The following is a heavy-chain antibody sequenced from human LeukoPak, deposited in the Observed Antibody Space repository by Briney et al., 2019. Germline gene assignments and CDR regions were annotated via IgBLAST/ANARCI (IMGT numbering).Heavy chain of an antibody. V-gene: IGHV3-11*05. J-gene: IGHJ4*02. CDR2: ISGSSTYT. D-gene: IGHD6-13*01. CDR1: GFTFSDSY. CDR3: ARDSLAAPGTMNY. Sequence: RGSLRLSCAVSGFTFSDSYMSWIRQAPGKGLQWISYISGSSTYTNYADSVKGRFTISRDNAKNSLYLQLNSLRAEDTAVYYCARDSLAAPGTMNYWGQGTLVTVSS.